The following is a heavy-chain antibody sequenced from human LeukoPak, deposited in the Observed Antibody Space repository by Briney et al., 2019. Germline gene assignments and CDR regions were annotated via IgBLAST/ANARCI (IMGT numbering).Heavy chain of an antibody. CDR2: IYHSGST. J-gene: IGHJ4*02. CDR1: GGSISSSNW. Sequence: SETLSLTCTVSGGSISSSNWWSWVRQPPGKGLEWIGEIYHSGSTNYNPSLKSRVTISVDKSKNQFSLKLSSVTAADTAVYYCVRGGAGTGYYFDYWGQGTLVTVSS. D-gene: IGHD6-13*01. V-gene: IGHV4-4*02. CDR3: VRGGAGTGYYFDY.